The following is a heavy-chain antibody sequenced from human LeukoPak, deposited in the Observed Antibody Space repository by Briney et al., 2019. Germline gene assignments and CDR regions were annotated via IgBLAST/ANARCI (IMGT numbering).Heavy chain of an antibody. J-gene: IGHJ4*02. CDR2: IRDSGTAI. CDR1: GLTFSAT. Sequence: PGGSLRPSCVASGLTFSATESNWVRHAPGKGLEWVSYIRDSGTAIYYANPFKGRLTIQTDNPKNPLYLQITTETDEKPAVNTHTRETVSCGGDCYDYWGRGNLVTVSS. D-gene: IGHD2-21*01. CDR3: TRETVSCGGDCYDY. V-gene: IGHV3-48*03.